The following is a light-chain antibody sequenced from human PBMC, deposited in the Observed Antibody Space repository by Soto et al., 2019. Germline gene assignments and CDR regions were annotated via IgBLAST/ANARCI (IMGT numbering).Light chain of an antibody. V-gene: IGKV1-17*01. CDR3: LQHDTFPLT. Sequence: DIEMTQSPSSLSASVGDRVTITCRASQGIRSNLGWFEQKLGKAPERLIYAISKLQSGVPSRFSGSGSGTQFTLTISTLQPEDVATYYCLQHDTFPLTFGGRTKLAIK. J-gene: IGKJ4*01. CDR2: AIS. CDR1: QGIRSN.